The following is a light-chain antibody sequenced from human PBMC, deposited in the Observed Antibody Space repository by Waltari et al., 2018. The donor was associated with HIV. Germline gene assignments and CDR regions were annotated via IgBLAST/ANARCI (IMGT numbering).Light chain of an antibody. CDR2: SHN. CDR3: AAWDDSLSWV. Sequence: QSVLTQPPSASGTPGQGVSISCSGSNSNIGSNTVNWYRQPPGTAPKLLIYSHNQRPSGVPDRVSGSKSGTSASLAISGLQSEDEADYYCAAWDDSLSWVFGRGTKLTVL. J-gene: IGLJ3*02. V-gene: IGLV1-44*01. CDR1: NSNIGSNT.